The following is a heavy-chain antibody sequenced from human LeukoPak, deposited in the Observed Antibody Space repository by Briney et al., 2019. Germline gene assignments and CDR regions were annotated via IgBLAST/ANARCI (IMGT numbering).Heavy chain of an antibody. CDR1: GFTFSNYW. J-gene: IGHJ4*02. V-gene: IGHV3-74*01. D-gene: IGHD3-22*01. CDR2: IKSDGSST. CDR3: AKRYYYDSSGYYYLVDY. Sequence: PGGSLRLSCAASGFTFSNYWMHWVRQAPGEGLVWVSRIKSDGSSTSYADSVKGRFTISRDNAKNTLSLQMNSLSAEDTAVYYCAKRYYYDSSGYYYLVDYWGQGTLVTVSS.